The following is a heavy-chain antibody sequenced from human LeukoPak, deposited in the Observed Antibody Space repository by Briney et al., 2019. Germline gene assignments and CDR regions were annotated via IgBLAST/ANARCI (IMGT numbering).Heavy chain of an antibody. Sequence: SSETLSLTCTVSGHSFSSDDFYWSWIRQPPGKGLEWLGYISYSGSTFYNPSLKSRVTISVDTSKNQFSLKLSSVTAADTAVYYCARDSYYGMDVWGQGTTVTVSS. CDR3: ARDSYYGMDV. J-gene: IGHJ6*02. V-gene: IGHV4-30-4*01. CDR2: ISYSGST. CDR1: GHSFSSDDFY.